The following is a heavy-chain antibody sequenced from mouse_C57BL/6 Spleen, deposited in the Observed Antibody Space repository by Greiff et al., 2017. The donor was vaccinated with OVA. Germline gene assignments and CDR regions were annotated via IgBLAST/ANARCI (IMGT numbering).Heavy chain of an antibody. V-gene: IGHV1-22*01. J-gene: IGHJ4*01. CDR1: GYTFTDYN. Sequence: EVQLQQSGPELVKPGASVKMSCKASGYTFTDYNMHWVKQSHGKSLEWIGYINPNNGGTSYNQKFKGKATLTVNKSSSTAYMELRSLTSEDSAVYYCARGIYYDYLYYAMDYWGQGTSVTVSS. D-gene: IGHD2-4*01. CDR3: ARGIYYDYLYYAMDY. CDR2: INPNNGGT.